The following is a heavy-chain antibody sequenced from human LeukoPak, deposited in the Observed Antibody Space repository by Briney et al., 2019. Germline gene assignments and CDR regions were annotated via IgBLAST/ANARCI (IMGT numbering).Heavy chain of an antibody. J-gene: IGHJ6*03. D-gene: IGHD3-22*01. CDR3: ARIDSSGYPYYYYYMDV. CDR1: GGSFSGYY. Sequence: SETLSLTCAVYGGSFSGYYWSWIRQPPGKGLEWIGEINHSGSTNYNPFLKSRVTISVDTSRNQFSLKLSSVTAADTAVYYCARIDSSGYPYYYYYMDVWGKGTTVTVSS. CDR2: INHSGST. V-gene: IGHV4-34*01.